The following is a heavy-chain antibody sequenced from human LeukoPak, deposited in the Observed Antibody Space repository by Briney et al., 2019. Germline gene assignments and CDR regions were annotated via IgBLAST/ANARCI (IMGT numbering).Heavy chain of an antibody. D-gene: IGHD3-22*01. Sequence: SQTLSLTCTVSGGSITSGEHYCSWIRQPPGKGREWIGYVAYTGSTNYNPFLSSRVTMSVATYKNQISLKLSSVTATNAAVYYCARDQYDSGGYFLGNDYWGQGILVTVSS. CDR2: VAYTGST. CDR1: GGSITSGEHY. V-gene: IGHV4-30-4*01. J-gene: IGHJ4*02. CDR3: ARDQYDSGGYFLGNDY.